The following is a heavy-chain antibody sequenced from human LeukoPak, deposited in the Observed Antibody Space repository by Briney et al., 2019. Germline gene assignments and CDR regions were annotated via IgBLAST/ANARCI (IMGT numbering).Heavy chain of an antibody. D-gene: IGHD3-3*01. J-gene: IGHJ4*02. CDR2: ISAYNGNT. CDR1: GYTFTSYG. V-gene: IGHV1-18*01. CDR3: ARGSNDDFWSGYSN. Sequence: ASVKVSCKASGYTFTSYGISWVRQAPGQGLEWMGWISAYNGNTDYAQKLQGRVTMTTDTSTSTAYMELRSLRSDDTAVYYCARGSNDDFWSGYSNWGQGTLVTVSS.